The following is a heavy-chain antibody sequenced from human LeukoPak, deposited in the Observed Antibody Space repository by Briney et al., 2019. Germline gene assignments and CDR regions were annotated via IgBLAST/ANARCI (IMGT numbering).Heavy chain of an antibody. CDR3: ATVRGSDWYMDY. D-gene: IGHD6-19*01. Sequence: GGSLRLSCAASGFTVSTYWMSWVRQAPGKGLEWVASLKEDGSRQYYVDSVKGRFTISRDNAKNSLYLQMSSLRVDDTAVYYCATVRGSDWYMDYWGQGTLVTVSS. CDR1: GFTVSTYW. CDR2: LKEDGSRQ. V-gene: IGHV3-7*03. J-gene: IGHJ4*02.